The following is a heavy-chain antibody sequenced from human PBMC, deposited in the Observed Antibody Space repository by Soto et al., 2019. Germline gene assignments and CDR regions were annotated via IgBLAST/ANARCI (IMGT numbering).Heavy chain of an antibody. V-gene: IGHV4-34*01. CDR2: INHSGST. J-gene: IGHJ4*02. CDR3: AINSAGFDY. Sequence: SETRSVTYADYRGSFRGYYWSWIRQPPGKGLEWIGEINHSGSTNYNPSLKSRVTISVDTSKNQFSLKLSSVTAADTAVYYCAINSAGFDYWGQGTLVTVS. CDR1: RGSFRGYY.